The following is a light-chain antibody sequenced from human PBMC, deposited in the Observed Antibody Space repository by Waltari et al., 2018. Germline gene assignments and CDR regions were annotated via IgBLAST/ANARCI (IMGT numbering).Light chain of an antibody. CDR3: QQYGSSRWT. CDR2: GAS. CDR1: QSVSSSY. J-gene: IGKJ1*01. Sequence: EIVLTQSPGTLSLSPGERATLSCRASQSVSSSYLAWYQQKPGQAPRLLIYGASSRATGSPDRFIGSGSGTDFTLTISRLEPEDFAVYYCQQYGSSRWTFGQGTKVEIK. V-gene: IGKV3-20*01.